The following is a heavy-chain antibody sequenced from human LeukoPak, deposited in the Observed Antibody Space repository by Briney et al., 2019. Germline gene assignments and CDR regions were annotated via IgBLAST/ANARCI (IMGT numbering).Heavy chain of an antibody. J-gene: IGHJ6*03. D-gene: IGHD6-13*01. CDR2: INHSGST. Sequence: SETLSLTCAVYGGSFSGYYWSWIRQPPGKGLEWIGEINHSGSTNYSPSLKSRVTISVDTSKNQFSLKLSSVTAADTAVYYCARWRGSYSSSWWDYYMDVWGKGTTVTVSS. CDR1: GGSFSGYY. CDR3: ARWRGSYSSSWWDYYMDV. V-gene: IGHV4-34*01.